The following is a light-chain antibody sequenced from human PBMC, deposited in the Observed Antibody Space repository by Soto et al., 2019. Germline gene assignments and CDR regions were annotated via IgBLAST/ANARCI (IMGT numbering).Light chain of an antibody. V-gene: IGLV2-14*01. CDR2: DVS. CDR1: RSDIGAYNF. J-gene: IGLJ2*01. Sequence: QSALTQPASVSGSPRQSITISCTGTRSDIGAYNFVSWYQQYPGKAPKLMIYDVSIRPSGVSHRFSGSKSGNTASLTISGLQAEDEADYYCSSYAGSSTLVVFGGGTKVTVL. CDR3: SSYAGSSTLVV.